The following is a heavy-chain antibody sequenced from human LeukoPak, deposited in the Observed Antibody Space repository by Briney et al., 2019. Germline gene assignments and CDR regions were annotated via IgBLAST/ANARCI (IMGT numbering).Heavy chain of an antibody. Sequence: GGSLRLSCAASGLTFSSYGMHWVRQAPGKGLEWVAVISYDGSNKYYADSVKGRFTISRDNSKNTLYLQMNSLRAEDTAVYYCAREVNDRGLWFGELLSDYWGQGTLVTVSS. V-gene: IGHV3-30*03. D-gene: IGHD3-10*01. CDR3: AREVNDRGLWFGELLSDY. CDR1: GLTFSSYG. J-gene: IGHJ4*02. CDR2: ISYDGSNK.